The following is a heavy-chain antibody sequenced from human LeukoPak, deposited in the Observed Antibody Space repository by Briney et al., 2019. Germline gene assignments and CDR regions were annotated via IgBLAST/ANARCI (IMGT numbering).Heavy chain of an antibody. D-gene: IGHD6-6*01. CDR1: GYTFTGYY. V-gene: IGHV1-2*02. CDR2: INPNSGGT. J-gene: IGHJ5*02. CDR3: ARDSGEYSSSSRRSRRNWFDP. Sequence: GASVKVSCKASGYTFTGYYMHWVRQAPGQGLEWMGWINPNSGGTNYAQKFRGRVTMTRDTSISTAYMELSRLRSDDTAVYYCARDSGEYSSSSRRSRRNWFDPWGQGTLVTVSS.